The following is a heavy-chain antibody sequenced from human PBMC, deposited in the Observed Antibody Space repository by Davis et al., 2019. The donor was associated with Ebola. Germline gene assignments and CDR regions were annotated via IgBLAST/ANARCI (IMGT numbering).Heavy chain of an antibody. CDR3: ARLIIRYYYYGMDV. J-gene: IGHJ6*02. CDR1: GGSVSSGSYY. CDR2: INHSGST. D-gene: IGHD3-3*01. Sequence: MPSETLSLTCTVSGGSVSSGSYYWSWIRQPPGKGLEWIGEINHSGSTNYNPSLKSRVTISVDTSKNQFSLKLSSVTAADTAVYYCARLIIRYYYYGMDVWGQGTTVTVSS. V-gene: IGHV4-39*07.